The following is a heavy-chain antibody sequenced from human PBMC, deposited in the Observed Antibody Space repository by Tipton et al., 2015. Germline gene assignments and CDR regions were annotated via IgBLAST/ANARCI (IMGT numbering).Heavy chain of an antibody. V-gene: IGHV4-38-2*02. CDR1: GYSITTNRY. CDR3: ACHDYDLLTRDYQTVDY. CDR2: ISHSGNT. D-gene: IGHD3-9*01. J-gene: IGHJ4*02. Sequence: TLSLTCTVSGYSITTNRYWVWIRQPPGKGLEWIGTISHSGNTFYNPSLKSRVTISADTSKNQFSLRLSSVTAADTAVYYCACHDYDLLTRDYQTVDYWGQGTRVTVSS.